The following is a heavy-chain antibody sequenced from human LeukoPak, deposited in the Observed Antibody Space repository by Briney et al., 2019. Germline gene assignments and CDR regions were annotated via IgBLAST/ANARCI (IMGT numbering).Heavy chain of an antibody. J-gene: IGHJ4*02. CDR3: ARAYSRESGYDFVFGY. CDR2: IRYDGSTI. V-gene: IGHV3-33*01. Sequence: GSLRLSCAASGFTFSDYGMHWVRQAPGKGLEWVAVIRYDGSTIYYADSVKGRFTISRDDSKKTLYLQMDSLRAEDTAVYYCARAYSRESGYDFVFGYWGQGTLVTVPS. D-gene: IGHD5-12*01. CDR1: GFTFSDYG.